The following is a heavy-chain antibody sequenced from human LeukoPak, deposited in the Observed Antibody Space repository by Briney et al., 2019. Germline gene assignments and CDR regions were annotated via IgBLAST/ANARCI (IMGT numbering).Heavy chain of an antibody. CDR2: MHPGNGNT. J-gene: IGHJ4*02. D-gene: IGHD2-21*02. V-gene: IGHV1-2*02. Sequence: ASVKVSCKASGYRFISNYIQWVRQAPGLGPEWMGWMHPGNGNTRYAEKFQGRVTMTRDTSINTAYMHLSSLRSDDTAVYYCAREGSYCVGGDCYSFDFWGQGTLITVSS. CDR3: AREGSYCVGGDCYSFDF. CDR1: GYRFISNY.